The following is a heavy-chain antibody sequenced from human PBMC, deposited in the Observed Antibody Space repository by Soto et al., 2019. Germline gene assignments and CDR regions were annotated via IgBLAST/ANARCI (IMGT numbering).Heavy chain of an antibody. J-gene: IGHJ6*02. Sequence: PGGSLRLSCAASGFTFSDYYMSWIRQAPGKGLEWVSYISSSGSTIYYADSVKGRFTISRDNAKNSLYLQMNSLRAEDTAVYYCARDRITMVRGMMGVWGQGTTVTVYS. CDR1: GFTFSDYY. V-gene: IGHV3-11*01. CDR3: ARDRITMVRGMMGV. CDR2: ISSSGSTI. D-gene: IGHD3-10*01.